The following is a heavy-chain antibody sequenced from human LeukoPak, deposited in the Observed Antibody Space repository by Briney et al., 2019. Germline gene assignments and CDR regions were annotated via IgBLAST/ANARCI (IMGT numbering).Heavy chain of an antibody. D-gene: IGHD1-14*01. CDR1: GGTFSSYA. Sequence: SVKASCKASGGTFSSYAISWVRQAPGQGLEWMGGIIPIFGTANYAQKFQGRVTITADESTSTAYMELSSLRSEDTAVYYCARGQTQTAGLYYYYYMDVWGKGTTVTISS. V-gene: IGHV1-69*01. J-gene: IGHJ6*03. CDR2: IIPIFGTA. CDR3: ARGQTQTAGLYYYYYMDV.